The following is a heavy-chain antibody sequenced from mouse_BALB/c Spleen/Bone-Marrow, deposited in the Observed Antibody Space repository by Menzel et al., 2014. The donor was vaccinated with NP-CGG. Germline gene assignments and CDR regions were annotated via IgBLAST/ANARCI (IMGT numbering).Heavy chain of an antibody. Sequence: VQLQQSGGGLVQPGGSPKLSCAASGFDFXRYWMSWVRQAPGKGLEWIGEINPDSSTINYTPSLKDKFIISRDNAKNTLYLQTSKVRSEDTALYYCARLSYYGRFAYWGQGTLVTVSA. J-gene: IGHJ3*01. CDR2: INPDSSTI. CDR1: GFDFXRYW. V-gene: IGHV4-1*02. CDR3: ARLSYYGRFAY. D-gene: IGHD1-1*01.